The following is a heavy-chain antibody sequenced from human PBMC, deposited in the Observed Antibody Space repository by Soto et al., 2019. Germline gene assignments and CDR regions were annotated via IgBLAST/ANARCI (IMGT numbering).Heavy chain of an antibody. D-gene: IGHD4-17*01. CDR3: ARLSSYGDYLDY. V-gene: IGHV5-51*01. J-gene: IGHJ4*02. CDR2: IYPGDSDT. CDR1: GYSFISHW. Sequence: GESLKISCKGSGYSFISHWIGWVRQMPGKGLEWMGIIYPGDSDTKYSPSFQGQVTTSADKSITTTYLQWSSLKASDTAMYFCARLSSYGDYLDYWGQGTLVTVSS.